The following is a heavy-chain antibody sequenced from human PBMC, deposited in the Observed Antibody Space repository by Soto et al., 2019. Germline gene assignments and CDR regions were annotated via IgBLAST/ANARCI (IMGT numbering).Heavy chain of an antibody. V-gene: IGHV3-23*01. Sequence: VGSLRLSCAASGFTFSIYAMSWVRQAPGKGLEWVSGIGNIDETYYADSVKGRFTISRDNLKNTLSLQMNSLRAEDTATYYCAKDRMDHNSVWDPFDVWGRGTLVTVSS. D-gene: IGHD1-20*01. CDR1: GFTFSIYA. J-gene: IGHJ3*01. CDR3: AKDRMDHNSVWDPFDV. CDR2: IGNIDET.